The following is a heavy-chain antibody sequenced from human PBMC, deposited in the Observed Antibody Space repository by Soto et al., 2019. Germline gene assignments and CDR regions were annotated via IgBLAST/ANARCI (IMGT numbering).Heavy chain of an antibody. V-gene: IGHV4-59*08. Sequence: PSETLSLTCTVSGDSISSYYWSWIRQPPGKGLEWIGYIYNSGSTNYNPSLKSRLTISVDTSKNQFSLKLSSVTAADTAVYYCARHGYSYGLYDWFDPWGQGTLVTVSS. CDR3: ARHGYSYGLYDWFDP. CDR1: GDSISSYY. CDR2: IYNSGST. D-gene: IGHD5-18*01. J-gene: IGHJ5*02.